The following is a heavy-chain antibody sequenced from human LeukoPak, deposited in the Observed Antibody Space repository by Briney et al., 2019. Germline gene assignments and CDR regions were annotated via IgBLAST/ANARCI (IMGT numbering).Heavy chain of an antibody. CDR1: AFTFSSYW. CDR2: IKEDGSEQ. Sequence: GGSLRLFCAASAFTFSSYWMSWVRQAPGKGLEWVANIKEDGSEQYYVDSLKGRFTISRDNAKNSLYLQMNSLRAEDTAVYYCVRDSYSRDLDYWGQGTLVTVSS. CDR3: VRDSYSRDLDY. V-gene: IGHV3-7*01. J-gene: IGHJ4*02. D-gene: IGHD3-22*01.